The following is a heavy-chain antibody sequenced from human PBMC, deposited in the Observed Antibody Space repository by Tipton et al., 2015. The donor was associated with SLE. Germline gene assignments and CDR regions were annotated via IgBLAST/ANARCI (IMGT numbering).Heavy chain of an antibody. CDR1: GGSISTSNYY. CDR3: AREPRPRGALKGAFDI. J-gene: IGHJ3*02. CDR2: IYYSGST. Sequence: TLSLTCTVSGGSISTSNYYWGWIRQPPGKGLEWIGYIYYSGSTYYNPSLKSRVTISVDTSKNQFSLKLSSVTAADTAVYYCAREPRPRGALKGAFDIWGQGTMVTVSS. V-gene: IGHV4-39*07.